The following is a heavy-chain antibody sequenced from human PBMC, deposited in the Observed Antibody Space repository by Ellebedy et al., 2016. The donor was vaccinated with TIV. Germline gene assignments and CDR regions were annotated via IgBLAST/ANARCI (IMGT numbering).Heavy chain of an antibody. Sequence: GESLKISXAASGFRFGSYGMHWVRQAPGKGLEWVGVISYDRSNKHYADSVKGRFTISRDNFKNTLYLQMDSLRPEDTAVYYCAKDARYFEYYFDYWGQGTLVTVSS. J-gene: IGHJ4*02. D-gene: IGHD3-9*01. CDR2: ISYDRSNK. CDR3: AKDARYFEYYFDY. CDR1: GFRFGSYG. V-gene: IGHV3-30*18.